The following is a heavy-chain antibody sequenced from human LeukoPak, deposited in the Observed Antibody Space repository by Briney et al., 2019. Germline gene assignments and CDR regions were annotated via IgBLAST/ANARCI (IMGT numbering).Heavy chain of an antibody. V-gene: IGHV4-59*11. CDR2: ISNSGST. Sequence: SETLSLTCTVSDGPIRSHYWTWVRQSPLKGLEWIGDISNSGSTKYNPSLKSRVTISIDTSKSQFSLRLTSVTAADTAVYYCGRDALVGYFSYYYIDVWGKGTTVTVSS. J-gene: IGHJ6*03. D-gene: IGHD2-15*01. CDR1: DGPIRSHY. CDR3: GRDALVGYFSYYYIDV.